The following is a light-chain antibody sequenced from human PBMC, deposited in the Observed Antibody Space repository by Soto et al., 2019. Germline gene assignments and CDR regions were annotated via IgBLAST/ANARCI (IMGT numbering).Light chain of an antibody. CDR2: AAS. CDR1: RSISSW. CDR3: QQSYTSPWT. Sequence: DIQMTQSPSTLSASVGDRVTITCRASRSISSWLAWYQQKPGKAPKLLIYAASTLQGGVPSRFSGSGSGTDFTLTISSLQPEDFATYYCQQSYTSPWTFGQGTKVDI. V-gene: IGKV1-39*01. J-gene: IGKJ1*01.